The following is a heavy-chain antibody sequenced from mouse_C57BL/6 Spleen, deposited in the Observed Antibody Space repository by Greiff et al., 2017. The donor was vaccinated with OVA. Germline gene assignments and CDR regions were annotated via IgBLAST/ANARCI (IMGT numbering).Heavy chain of an antibody. CDR1: GYTFTSYG. CDR2: IYPRSGNT. CDR3: ARGRWGDGYFDV. Sequence: QVQLQQSGAELARPGASVKLSCKASGYTFTSYGISWVKQRTGQGLEWIGEIYPRSGNTYYNEKFKGKATLTADKSSSTAYMELRSLTSEDSAVYFCARGRWGDGYFDVWGTGTTVTVSS. J-gene: IGHJ1*03. V-gene: IGHV1-81*01.